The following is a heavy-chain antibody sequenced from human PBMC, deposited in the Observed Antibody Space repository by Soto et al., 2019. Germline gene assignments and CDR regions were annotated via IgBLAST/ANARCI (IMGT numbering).Heavy chain of an antibody. CDR3: XRPXXLWVGRHHPIDT. V-gene: IGHV4-34*01. CDR2: INHVGIT. Sequence: LSLTCAVSGGSFRGFYWTWIRQSPGKGLEWLGDINHVGITNYNASLKSRVSIPVETSKSQFALKLGAVSAAATAMYYXXRPXXLWVGRHHPIDTWGQGSXXTVS. J-gene: IGHJ5*02. D-gene: IGHD2-15*01. CDR1: GGSFRGFY.